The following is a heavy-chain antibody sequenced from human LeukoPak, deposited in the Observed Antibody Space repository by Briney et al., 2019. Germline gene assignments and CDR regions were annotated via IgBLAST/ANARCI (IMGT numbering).Heavy chain of an antibody. CDR2: IYYSGRT. V-gene: IGHV4-59*01. J-gene: IGHJ6*02. Sequence: SETLSLTCNVSGASISGYYWSWIRQPPGKGLEWIGYIYYSGRTTYNPSLKTRVTISGDTPKNHFSLKLTSVTAADTAVYYCARAAQHYYYGMDVWGHGTTVTVSS. CDR1: GASISGYY. CDR3: ARAAQHYYYGMDV.